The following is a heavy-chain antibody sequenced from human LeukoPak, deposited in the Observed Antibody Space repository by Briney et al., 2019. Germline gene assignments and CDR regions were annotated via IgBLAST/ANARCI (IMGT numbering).Heavy chain of an antibody. Sequence: KPSETLSLTCAVYGGSFSGYYWSWIRQPPGKGLVWIGEINHSGSTNYNPSLKSRVTISVDTSKNQFSLKLSSVTAADTAMYYCARGRSTSSFRGRIEYFQHWGQGTLVTVSS. J-gene: IGHJ1*01. CDR1: GGSFSGYY. CDR3: ARGRSTSSFRGRIEYFQH. D-gene: IGHD2-2*01. CDR2: INHSGST. V-gene: IGHV4-34*01.